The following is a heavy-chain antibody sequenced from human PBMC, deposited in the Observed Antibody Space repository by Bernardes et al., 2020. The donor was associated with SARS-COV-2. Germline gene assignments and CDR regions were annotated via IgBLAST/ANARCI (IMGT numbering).Heavy chain of an antibody. Sequence: GGSLRLSCAASEFTFSSYAMGWARQSPGKGLEWVAVCNDSGRRTYYAGSVKGRFTMSRDNFRNTLYLQMNNLTGEDTAIYFCTKGESSAYAKPDYWGQGTLVTVTS. CDR3: TKGESSAYAKPDY. CDR1: EFTFSSYA. D-gene: IGHD5-12*01. CDR2: CNDSGRRT. V-gene: IGHV3-23*01. J-gene: IGHJ4*02.